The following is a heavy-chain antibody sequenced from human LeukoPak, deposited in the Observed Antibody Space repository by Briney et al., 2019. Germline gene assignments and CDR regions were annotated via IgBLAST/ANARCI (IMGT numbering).Heavy chain of an antibody. CDR3: VNGYDFWSGSPLDY. D-gene: IGHD3-3*01. J-gene: IGHJ4*02. Sequence: GGSLRLSCSASGFTFCSYAMHWVRQAPGKGLEYVSAISSNGGSTYYADSVKGRFTISRDNSKNTLYLQMSSLRAEDTAVYYCVNGYDFWSGSPLDYWGQGTLVTVSS. CDR1: GFTFCSYA. CDR2: ISSNGGST. V-gene: IGHV3-64D*09.